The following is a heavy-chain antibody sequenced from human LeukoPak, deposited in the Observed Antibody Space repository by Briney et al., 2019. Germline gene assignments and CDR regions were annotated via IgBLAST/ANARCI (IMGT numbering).Heavy chain of an antibody. D-gene: IGHD1-26*01. Sequence: GGSLRLSCAASGFTFSSYSMSWVRQAPGKGLEWVANIKQDGSEKYYVDSVKGRFTISRDNAKNSLYLQMNSLRAEDTAVYYCARESKISGIGYWGQGTLVTVSS. CDR3: ARESKISGIGY. CDR1: GFTFSSYS. V-gene: IGHV3-7*01. CDR2: IKQDGSEK. J-gene: IGHJ4*02.